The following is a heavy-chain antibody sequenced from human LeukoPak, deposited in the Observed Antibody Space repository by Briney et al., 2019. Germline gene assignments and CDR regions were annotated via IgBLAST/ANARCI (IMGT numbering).Heavy chain of an antibody. V-gene: IGHV3-48*01. Sequence: GGSLRLSCAASGFTFSSYSMNWVRQAPGKGLEWVAYISSSSSPIYYADFVKGRFTISRDNAKSSLYLEMNSLRAEDTAVYYCARTRTATAIWGDFDYWGQGTLVTVSS. D-gene: IGHD2-2*02. CDR3: ARTRTATAIWGDFDY. J-gene: IGHJ4*02. CDR2: ISSSSSPI. CDR1: GFTFSSYS.